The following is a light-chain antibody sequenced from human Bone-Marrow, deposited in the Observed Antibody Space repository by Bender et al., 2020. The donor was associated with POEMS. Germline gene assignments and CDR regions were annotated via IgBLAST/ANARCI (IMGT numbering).Light chain of an antibody. CDR2: DVS. CDR1: SDDIGSWNF. J-gene: IGLJ2*01. CDR3: SSYTSSSTLV. Sequence: QSALTQPRSVSGSLGQSVTISCTGTSDDIGSWNFVSWYQQLPGKAPKVMIYDVSNRPSGVSNRFSGSKSGNTASLTISGLQPEDEADYYCSSYTSSSTLVFGGGTRLTVL. V-gene: IGLV2-14*01.